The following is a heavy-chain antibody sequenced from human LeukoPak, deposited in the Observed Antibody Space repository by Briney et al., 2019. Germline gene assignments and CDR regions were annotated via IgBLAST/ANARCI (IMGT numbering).Heavy chain of an antibody. CDR2: INHSGST. CDR3: ARAQRYVDTAMVAPD. Sequence: SETLSLTCAVYGGSFSGYYWSWIRQPPGKGVGWMGEINHSGSTNYNPSLKRRVTISVDTSKNQFSLKLSSVTAADTAVYYCARAQRYVDTAMVAPDWGQGTLVTVSS. V-gene: IGHV4-34*01. J-gene: IGHJ4*02. CDR1: GGSFSGYY. D-gene: IGHD5-18*01.